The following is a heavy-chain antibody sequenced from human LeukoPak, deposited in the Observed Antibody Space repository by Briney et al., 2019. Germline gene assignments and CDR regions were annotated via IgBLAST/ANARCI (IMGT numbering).Heavy chain of an antibody. CDR1: GYTFTGYY. J-gene: IGHJ5*02. D-gene: IGHD6-6*01. V-gene: IGHV1-2*02. CDR2: INPNSGGT. CDR3: ARDRIAARPSGGEGWFDP. Sequence: EASVKVSCKASGYTFTGYYMHWVRHAPGQGLEWMGWINPNSGGTNYAQKFQGRVTMTRDTSISTAYMELSRLRSDDTAVYYCARDRIAARPSGGEGWFDPWGQGTLVTVSS.